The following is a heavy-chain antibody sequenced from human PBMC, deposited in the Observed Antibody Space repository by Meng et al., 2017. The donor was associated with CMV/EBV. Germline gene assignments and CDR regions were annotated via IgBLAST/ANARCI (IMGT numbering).Heavy chain of an antibody. J-gene: IGHJ5*02. D-gene: IGHD2-2*01. CDR3: AREGCSSTSCYETWFDP. CDR1: GFTFSSYS. V-gene: IGHV3-21*01. Sequence: GESLKISCAASGFTFSSYSMNWVRQAPGKGLEWVSSISSSSSYIYYADSVKGRFTISRDNAKNSLYLQMNSLRAEDTAVYYCAREGCSSTSCYETWFDPWGQGTLVTV. CDR2: ISSSSSYI.